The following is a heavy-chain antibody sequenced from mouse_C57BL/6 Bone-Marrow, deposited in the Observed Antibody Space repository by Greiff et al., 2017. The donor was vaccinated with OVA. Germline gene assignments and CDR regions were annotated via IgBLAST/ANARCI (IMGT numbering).Heavy chain of an antibody. CDR2: IYPGNSDT. V-gene: IGHV1-5*01. J-gene: IGHJ2*01. D-gene: IGHD1-1*01. CDR3: TRHIATVVAHYFDY. Sequence: VQLQQSGTVLARPGASVKMSCKTSGYTFTSYWMHWVKQRPGQGLEWIGAIYPGNSDTSYNQKFKGKAKLTAVTSASTAYMELSSLTNEDSAVYYGTRHIATVVAHYFDYWGQGTTLTVSS. CDR1: GYTFTSYW.